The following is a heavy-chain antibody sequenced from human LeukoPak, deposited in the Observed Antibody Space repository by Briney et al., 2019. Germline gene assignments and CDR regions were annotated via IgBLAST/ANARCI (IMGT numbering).Heavy chain of an antibody. V-gene: IGHV1-46*01. Sequence: ASVKVSCKASGSTFTRYYIHWVRQAPGQGLDWMGMINPSSGSTRFAQMFQDRVTMTRDTSTSAVYVELSSLTPEDTAMYYCARTYSSSWSYCDSWGQGTLVTVSS. CDR3: ARTYSSSWSYCDS. D-gene: IGHD6-13*01. CDR2: INPSSGST. J-gene: IGHJ4*02. CDR1: GSTFTRYY.